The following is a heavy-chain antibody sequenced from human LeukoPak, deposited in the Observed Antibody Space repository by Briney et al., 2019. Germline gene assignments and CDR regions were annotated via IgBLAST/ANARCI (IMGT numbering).Heavy chain of an antibody. V-gene: IGHV3-21*01. CDR1: GFTFSSYS. D-gene: IGHD6-13*01. J-gene: IGHJ4*02. CDR3: ARAAGTWFDY. Sequence: GGSLRLSCAASGFTFSSYSMNWVRQAPGKGLEWVSSISSSSSYIYYADSVKGQFTISRDNAKNSLYLQMNSLRAEDTAVYYCARAAGTWFDYWGQGTLVTVSS. CDR2: ISSSSSYI.